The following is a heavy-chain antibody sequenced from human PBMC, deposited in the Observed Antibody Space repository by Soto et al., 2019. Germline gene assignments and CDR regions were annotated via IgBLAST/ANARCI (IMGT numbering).Heavy chain of an antibody. V-gene: IGHV3-23*01. D-gene: IGHD6-6*01. Sequence: EVQLLESGGGLVQPGGSLRLSCAASGFTFSSYAMSWVRQAPGKGLEWVSAVSGNGDSTFYTDSMKGRFTISRDNSKKTVYVQTHRLRADDTAVYFCARVHEYVDPFDYWGQGTLVIVSS. CDR1: GFTFSSYA. J-gene: IGHJ4*02. CDR3: ARVHEYVDPFDY. CDR2: VSGNGDST.